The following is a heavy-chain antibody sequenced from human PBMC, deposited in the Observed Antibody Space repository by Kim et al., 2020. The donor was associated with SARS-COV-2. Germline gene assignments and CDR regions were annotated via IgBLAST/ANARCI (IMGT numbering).Heavy chain of an antibody. CDR1: GFTFSDYY. CDR2: ISGSSATI. D-gene: IGHD6-19*01. CDR3: TRDQPTGVSEAGRGDY. Sequence: GGSLRLSCEASGFTFSDYYMSWIRQAPGKGLEWISYISGSSATIYYADSVKGRFTISRDNAKNSLYLQMNSLRAEDTAMYYCTRDQPTGVSEAGRGDYWGQGTLVTVSS. V-gene: IGHV3-11*01. J-gene: IGHJ4*02.